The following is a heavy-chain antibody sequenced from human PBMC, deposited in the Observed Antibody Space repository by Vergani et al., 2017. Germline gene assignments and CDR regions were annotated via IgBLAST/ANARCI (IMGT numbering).Heavy chain of an antibody. CDR3: AKASGPGIVGATNY. CDR2: ISWNSGSI. CDR1: GFTFDDYA. D-gene: IGHD1-26*01. V-gene: IGHV3-9*01. J-gene: IGHJ4*02. Sequence: EVQLLESGGGLVQPGGSLRLSCAASGFTFDDYAMHWVRQAPGKGLEWVSGISWNSGSIGYADSVKGRFTISRDNAKNSLYLQMNSLRAEDTALYYCAKASGPGIVGATNYWGQGTLVTVSS.